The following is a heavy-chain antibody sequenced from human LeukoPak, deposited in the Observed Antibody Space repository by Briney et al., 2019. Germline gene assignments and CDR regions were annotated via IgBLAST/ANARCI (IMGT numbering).Heavy chain of an antibody. J-gene: IGHJ4*02. CDR3: ARGRWYYGSGSYLDY. CDR2: INHSGST. V-gene: IGHV4-34*01. Sequence: PSETLSLTCAVYGGSFSGYYWSWIRQPPGKGLEWIGEINHSGSTNYNPSLKSRVTISVDTSKNQFSLKLSSVTAADTSVYYCARGRWYYGSGSYLDYWGQGTLVTVSS. D-gene: IGHD3-10*01. CDR1: GGSFSGYY.